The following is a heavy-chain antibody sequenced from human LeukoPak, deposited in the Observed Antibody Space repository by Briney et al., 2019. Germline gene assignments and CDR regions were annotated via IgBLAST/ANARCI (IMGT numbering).Heavy chain of an antibody. D-gene: IGHD2-2*01. CDR1: GFTFKSYW. J-gene: IGHJ4*02. CDR2: IKQDGSEK. Sequence: GGSLRLSCVASGFTFKSYWMSWLRQAPGKELEGVANIKQDGSEKYYVDSVKGRFTISRDNAKNSLYLQMNSLRAEDTAVYYCARDYEAGCTSTTCYDRFDYWGQGTLVTVSS. V-gene: IGHV3-7*01. CDR3: ARDYEAGCTSTTCYDRFDY.